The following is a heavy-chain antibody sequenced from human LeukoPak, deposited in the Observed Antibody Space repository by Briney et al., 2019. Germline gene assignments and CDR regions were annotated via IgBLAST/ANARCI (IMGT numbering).Heavy chain of an antibody. V-gene: IGHV3-9*01. Sequence: GGSLRLSCAASGFTFDDYAMHWVRQAPGKGLEWVSGISWNSGSIGYADSVKGRFTISRDNAKNSLYLQMNSLRAEDTALYYCARDRRYSSGWPNWGWDYYYGMDVWGQGTTVTVSS. D-gene: IGHD6-19*01. J-gene: IGHJ6*02. CDR3: ARDRRYSSGWPNWGWDYYYGMDV. CDR2: ISWNSGSI. CDR1: GFTFDDYA.